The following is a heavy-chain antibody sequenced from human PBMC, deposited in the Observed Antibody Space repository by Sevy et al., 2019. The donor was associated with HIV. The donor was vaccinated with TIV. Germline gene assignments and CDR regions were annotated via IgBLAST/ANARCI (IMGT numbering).Heavy chain of an antibody. D-gene: IGHD6-19*01. J-gene: IGHJ2*01. CDR1: GGSISSSSYY. V-gene: IGHV4-39*01. CDR3: ATPLPSGWYEGTGGYFDL. Sequence: SETLSLTCTISGGSISSSSYYWDWIRQPPGKGLEWMGSLYSTGATSYDPSLESRVTVSAATSRNRFYLKLDSVSAADTAVYYCATPLPSGWYEGTGGYFDLWGRGTLVTVSS. CDR2: LYSTGAT.